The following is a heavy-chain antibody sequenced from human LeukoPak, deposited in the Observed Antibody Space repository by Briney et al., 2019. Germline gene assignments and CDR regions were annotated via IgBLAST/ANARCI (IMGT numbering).Heavy chain of an antibody. D-gene: IGHD3-10*01. Sequence: ASVKVSCKASGYTFTSYDINWVRQATGQGLEWMGWINPNSGGTNYAQKFQGRVTMTRDTSISTAYMELSRLRSDDTAVYYCASSYGSGSYYNPAPDYWGQGTLVTVSS. J-gene: IGHJ4*02. CDR2: INPNSGGT. V-gene: IGHV1-2*02. CDR3: ASSYGSGSYYNPAPDY. CDR1: GYTFTSYD.